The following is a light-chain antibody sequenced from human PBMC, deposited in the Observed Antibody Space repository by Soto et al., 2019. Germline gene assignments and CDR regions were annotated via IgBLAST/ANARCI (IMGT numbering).Light chain of an antibody. J-gene: IGKJ2*01. CDR1: QSISHS. CDR3: QQYNNWLPMYT. Sequence: EMVMTQSPVTLSVSPGGRATLSCRASQSISHSLAWYQQKPGQAPRLLIYGASVRATGVPSRFNGSGSGTEFTLTISSLQSEDFAVYYCQQYNNWLPMYTFGQGTRLDIK. V-gene: IGKV3-15*01. CDR2: GAS.